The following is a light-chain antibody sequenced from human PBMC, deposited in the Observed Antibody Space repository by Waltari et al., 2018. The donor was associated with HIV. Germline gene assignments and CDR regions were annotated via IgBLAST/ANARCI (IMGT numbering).Light chain of an antibody. CDR2: DAS. Sequence: DIQMTQSPSSLSASLADRVTISCQASQYIGTHLNWFQQKPGKAPKVLIYDASNLETGVPSRFSGSGSGTDFSFTISSLQPEDIATYFCQQYDTFPPITFGQGTRLDIK. CDR3: QQYDTFPPIT. CDR1: QYIGTH. J-gene: IGKJ5*01. V-gene: IGKV1-33*01.